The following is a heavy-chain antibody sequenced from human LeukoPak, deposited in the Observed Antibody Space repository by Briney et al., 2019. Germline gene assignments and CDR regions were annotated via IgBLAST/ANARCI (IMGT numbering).Heavy chain of an antibody. Sequence: GGSLRLSCAASGFTFSSYEMNWVRQAPGKGLEWVSYISSSGSTIYYADSVKGRFTISRDNAKNSLYLQMNSLRAEDMALYYCAKDRSGAIVGAIFDYWGQGTLVTVSS. CDR2: ISSSGSTI. D-gene: IGHD1-26*01. CDR3: AKDRSGAIVGAIFDY. V-gene: IGHV3-48*03. J-gene: IGHJ4*02. CDR1: GFTFSSYE.